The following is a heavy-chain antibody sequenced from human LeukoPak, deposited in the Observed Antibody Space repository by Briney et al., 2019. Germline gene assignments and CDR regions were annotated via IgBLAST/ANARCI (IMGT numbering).Heavy chain of an antibody. J-gene: IGHJ4*02. CDR3: ARGQGTVTTH. CDR2: INHSGSA. CDR1: GGSFSGYY. V-gene: IGHV4-34*01. Sequence: SETLSLTCAVYGGSFSGYYWSWIRQPPGKGLEWIGEINHSGSANYNPSLKSRVTISLDTSKNQFSLKLSSVTAADTAVYYCARGQGTVTTHWGQGTLVTVSS. D-gene: IGHD4-17*01.